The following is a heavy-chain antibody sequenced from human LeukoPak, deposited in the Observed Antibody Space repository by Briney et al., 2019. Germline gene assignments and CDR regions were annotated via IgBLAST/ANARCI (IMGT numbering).Heavy chain of an antibody. CDR1: GFTFSSYG. D-gene: IGHD3-3*01. CDR2: IRYDGSNK. Sequence: GGSLRLSCAASGFTFSSYGMHWVRQAPGKGLEWVAFIRYDGSNKYYADSVKGRFTISRDNSKNTLYLQMNSLRAEDTAVYYCAKYALREIFFGDFWGQGTLVAVSS. CDR3: AKYALREIFFGDF. V-gene: IGHV3-30*02. J-gene: IGHJ4*02.